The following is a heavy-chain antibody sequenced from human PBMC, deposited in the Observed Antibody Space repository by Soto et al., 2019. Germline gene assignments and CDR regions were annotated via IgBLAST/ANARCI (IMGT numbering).Heavy chain of an antibody. V-gene: IGHV4-31*11. CDR3: ARDTYYYDSSGYSYFDY. D-gene: IGHD3-22*01. J-gene: IGHJ4*02. CDR2: IYYSGST. CDR1: GGSISSGGYS. Sequence: SETLSLTCAVSGGSISSGGYSWSWIRQHPGKGLEWIGYIYYSGSTYYNPSLKSRVTISVDTSKNQFSLKLSSVTAADTAVYYCARDTYYYDSSGYSYFDYWGQGTLVTVSS.